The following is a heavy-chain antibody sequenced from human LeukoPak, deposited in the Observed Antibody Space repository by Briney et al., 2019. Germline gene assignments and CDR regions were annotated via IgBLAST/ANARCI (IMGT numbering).Heavy chain of an antibody. CDR3: ASDCSGGSCYFNPIY. CDR1: GSSISSPNYQ. V-gene: IGHV4-39*07. J-gene: IGHJ4*02. D-gene: IGHD2-15*01. CDR2: IYYSGST. Sequence: SETLSLTCTVSGSSISSPNYQWAWIRQPPGMGLEWIGSIYYSGSTYYNPSLKSRVTISVDTSKNQFSLKLSSVTAADTAVYYCASDCSGGSCYFNPIYWGQGTLVTVSS.